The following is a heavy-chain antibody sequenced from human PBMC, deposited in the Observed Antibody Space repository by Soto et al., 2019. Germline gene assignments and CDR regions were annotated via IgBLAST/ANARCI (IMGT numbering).Heavy chain of an antibody. CDR2: IWYDGSNK. D-gene: IGHD1-26*01. Sequence: PGGSLRLSCAASGFTFSSYGMRWVRQAPGKGLEWVAVIWYDGSNKYYADSVKGRFTISRDNSKNTLYLQMNSLRAEDTAVYYCARFFGYSGSYYVRTKTYYYYGMDVWGQGTTVTVSS. V-gene: IGHV3-33*01. J-gene: IGHJ6*02. CDR3: ARFFGYSGSYYVRTKTYYYYGMDV. CDR1: GFTFSSYG.